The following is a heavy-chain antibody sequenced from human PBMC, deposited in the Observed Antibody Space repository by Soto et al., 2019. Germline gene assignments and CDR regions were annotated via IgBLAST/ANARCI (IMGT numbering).Heavy chain of an antibody. CDR1: GFTFSSYA. Sequence: PGGSLRLSCAASGFTFSSYAMHWVRQAPGKGLEWVAVISYDGSNKYYADSVKGRFTISRDNSKNTLYLQMNSLRAEDTAVYYCAKDSGSAIAVAAPSGYWGQGTLVTVSS. CDR3: AKDSGSAIAVAAPSGY. D-gene: IGHD6-19*01. V-gene: IGHV3-30-3*01. J-gene: IGHJ4*02. CDR2: ISYDGSNK.